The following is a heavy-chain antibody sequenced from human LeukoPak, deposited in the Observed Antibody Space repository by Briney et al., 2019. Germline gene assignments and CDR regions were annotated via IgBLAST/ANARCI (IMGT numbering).Heavy chain of an antibody. D-gene: IGHD5-18*01. V-gene: IGHV4-30-4*08. CDR3: ARLPKDTAMVTHAFDI. J-gene: IGHJ3*02. CDR2: VYYSGST. CDR1: GGSISSGDYY. Sequence: KPSQTLSLPCTVSGGSISSGDYYWSWIRQPPGKGLEWIGYVYYSGSTYYNPSLKSRVTISVDTSKNQFSLKLSSVTAADTAVYYCARLPKDTAMVTHAFDIWGQGTMVTVSS.